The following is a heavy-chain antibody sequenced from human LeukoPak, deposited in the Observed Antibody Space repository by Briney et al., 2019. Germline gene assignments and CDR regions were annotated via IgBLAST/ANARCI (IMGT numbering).Heavy chain of an antibody. CDR2: MNPNSGNT. CDR3: ARGSSSWYPYYYYYMDV. Sequence: ASVKVSCKASGYTFTSYDINWGRQATGQGLEWMGWMNPNSGNTGYAQKFQGRVTITRNTSISTAYMELSSLRSEDTAVYYCARGSSSWYPYYYYYMDVWGKGTTVTVSS. D-gene: IGHD6-13*01. V-gene: IGHV1-8*03. J-gene: IGHJ6*03. CDR1: GYTFTSYD.